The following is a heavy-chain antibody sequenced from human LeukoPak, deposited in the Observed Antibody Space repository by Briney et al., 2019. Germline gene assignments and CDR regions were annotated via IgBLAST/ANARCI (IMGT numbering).Heavy chain of an antibody. CDR3: ARALGYCSGGSCPAYYDYGLDV. V-gene: IGHV3-30*04. Sequence: GGSLRLSCAASGFTFSSYAMHWVRQAPGKGLEWVTVISYDGTNKYYADSVKGRFTISRDNSQNKLYLQMNSLRAEDTAVYSRARALGYCSGGSCPAYYDYGLDVWGKGTTVTVSS. D-gene: IGHD2-15*01. CDR1: GFTFSSYA. CDR2: ISYDGTNK. J-gene: IGHJ6*04.